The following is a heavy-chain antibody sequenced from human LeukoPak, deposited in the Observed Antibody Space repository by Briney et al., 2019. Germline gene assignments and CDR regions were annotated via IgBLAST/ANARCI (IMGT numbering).Heavy chain of an antibody. CDR3: ARGRNVAVAGSWGNY. V-gene: IGHV3-30-3*01. J-gene: IGHJ4*02. Sequence: GGSLRLSCAASGFTFSSYAMSWVRQAPGKGLEWVAGISYDGSNRYYADSVKGRFTISRDNSKNTLYLQMNSLRAEDTAVYYCARGRNVAVAGSWGNYWGQRTLVTVSS. CDR1: GFTFSSYA. D-gene: IGHD6-19*01. CDR2: ISYDGSNR.